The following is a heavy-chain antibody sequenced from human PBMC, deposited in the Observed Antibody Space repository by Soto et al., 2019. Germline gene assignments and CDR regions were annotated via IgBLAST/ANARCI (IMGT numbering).Heavy chain of an antibody. V-gene: IGHV3-33*06. J-gene: IGHJ4*02. CDR1: GFTFSHFG. CDR2: IWNDGSNK. CDR3: AKDYDSSGWNT. D-gene: IGHD6-19*01. Sequence: QVQLVESGGGVVQPGRSLRLSCAASGFTFSHFGMHWVRQAPGKGLEWVAVIWNDGSNKYYADSVKGRFTISRDNSRNTLYLQMNSLRAEDTAVYYCAKDYDSSGWNTGGQGTLVTVSS.